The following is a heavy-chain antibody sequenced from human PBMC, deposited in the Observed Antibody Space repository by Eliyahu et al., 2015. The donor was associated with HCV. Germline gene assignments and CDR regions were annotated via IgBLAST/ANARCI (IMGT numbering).Heavy chain of an antibody. V-gene: IGHV1-69*06. J-gene: IGHJ4*02. CDR1: GGTFSSYA. CDR2: IIPIFGTA. Sequence: QVQLVQSGAEVKKPGSSVKVSCKASGGTFSSYAISWVRQAPGQGLEWMGGIIPIFGTANYAQKFQGRVTITADKSTSTAYMELSSLRSEDTAVYYCARDITIFGVVSRGGMVYWGQGTLVTVSS. CDR3: ARDITIFGVVSRGGMVY. D-gene: IGHD3-3*01.